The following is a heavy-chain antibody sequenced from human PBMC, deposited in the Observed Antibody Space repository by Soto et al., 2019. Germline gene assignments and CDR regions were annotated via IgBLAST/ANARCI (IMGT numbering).Heavy chain of an antibody. Sequence: EVHLVESGGGLVQPGWSLRLSCAASGFTVSSKYMSWVRQAPGKGLEWVSLIQSGGTTYYAASVKGSFTISRGTSENTLQVQMASLSADGTAASYGARDDVCCDGGRCYGVPLDSWGKGNTVTVS. CDR2: IQSGGTT. V-gene: IGHV3-66*01. CDR3: ARDDVCCDGGRCYGVPLDS. J-gene: IGHJ6*03. D-gene: IGHD2-15*01. CDR1: GFTVSSKY.